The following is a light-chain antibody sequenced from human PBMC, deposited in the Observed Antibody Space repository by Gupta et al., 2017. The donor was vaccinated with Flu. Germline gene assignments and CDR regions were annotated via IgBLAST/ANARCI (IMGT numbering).Light chain of an antibody. CDR2: TAS. V-gene: IGKV1-9*01. CDR1: QGISNY. Sequence: SFLSASVGDRVTITCRASQGISNYLAWYQQEPGKAPKLLIYTASTLQSGVPSRFSGSGSGTEFTLTISSRQPEDFATYYCQQLNAYPPFTFGPGTKVDI. J-gene: IGKJ3*01. CDR3: QQLNAYPPFT.